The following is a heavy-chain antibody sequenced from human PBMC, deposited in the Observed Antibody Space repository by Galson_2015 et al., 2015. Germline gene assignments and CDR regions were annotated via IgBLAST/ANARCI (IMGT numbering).Heavy chain of an antibody. V-gene: IGHV4-34*01. Sequence: LSLTCTVYGGSFSGYYWTWIRQPPGKGLEWIGEINDSGNTNYNPSLKSPVTMSVDTSKKQFSVNLGSVTAADTAVYYCARRSPKVYYSETPTGVFEVWGQGTMVTVSS. CDR2: INDSGNT. CDR1: GGSFSGYY. D-gene: IGHD3-22*01. J-gene: IGHJ3*01. CDR3: ARRSPKVYYSETPTGVFEV.